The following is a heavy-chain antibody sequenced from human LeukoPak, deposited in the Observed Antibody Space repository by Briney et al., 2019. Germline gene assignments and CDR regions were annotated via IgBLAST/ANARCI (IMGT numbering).Heavy chain of an antibody. CDR3: ARAGVRGEGLFDP. D-gene: IGHD3-10*01. CDR1: GFTFSSYW. J-gene: IGHJ5*02. V-gene: IGHV3-74*01. Sequence: GGSLRLSCAASGFTFSSYWMHWVRQAPGKGLVWVSRINSDGSSTSYADSVKGRFTISRDNAKNTLYLQMNSPRAEDTAVYYCARAGVRGEGLFDPWGQGTLVTVSS. CDR2: INSDGSST.